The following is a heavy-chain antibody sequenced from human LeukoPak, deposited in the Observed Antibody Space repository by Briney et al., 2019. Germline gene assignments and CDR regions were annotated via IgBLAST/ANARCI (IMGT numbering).Heavy chain of an antibody. CDR1: GFAFSSYS. CDR2: ISSSSTI. D-gene: IGHD3-10*01. V-gene: IGHV3-48*02. J-gene: IGHJ4*02. CDR3: ARGSWVSPFDY. Sequence: GRSLRLSCAASGFAFSSYSMNWVRQAPGKGLEWVSYISSSSTIYYADSVKGRFTISRDNAKNSLYLQMNSLRDEDTAVYYCARGSWVSPFDYWGQGNLVTVSS.